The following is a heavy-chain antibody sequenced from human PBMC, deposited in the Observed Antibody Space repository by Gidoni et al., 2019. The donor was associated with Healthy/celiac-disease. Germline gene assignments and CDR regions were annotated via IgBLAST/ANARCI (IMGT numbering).Heavy chain of an antibody. D-gene: IGHD5-12*01. CDR2: INPSGGST. CDR1: GYTFTSYY. J-gene: IGHJ6*02. CDR3: ARVGSWAGYDSEYYGMDV. Sequence: QVQLVQSGAEVKKPGASVKVSCKASGYTFTSYYMHWVRQAPGQGLEWMGIINPSGGSTSYAQKFQGRVTMTRDTSTSTVYMELSSLRSEDTSVYYCARVGSWAGYDSEYYGMDVWGQGTTVTVSS. V-gene: IGHV1-46*01.